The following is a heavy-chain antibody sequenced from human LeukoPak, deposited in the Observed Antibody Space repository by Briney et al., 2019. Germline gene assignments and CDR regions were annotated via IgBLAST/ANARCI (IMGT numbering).Heavy chain of an antibody. Sequence: PGGSLRLSCSASGFTFSAFTMCWVRQAPGKGLEYVSTISSNGGSTDYADSLKDRFTISRDNPKNTLFLQMSRLGGEDTAVYYCVRFPDYWGQGTLVTVSS. CDR2: ISSNGGST. D-gene: IGHD2-21*01. CDR1: GFTFSAFT. V-gene: IGHV3-64D*09. J-gene: IGHJ4*02. CDR3: VRFPDY.